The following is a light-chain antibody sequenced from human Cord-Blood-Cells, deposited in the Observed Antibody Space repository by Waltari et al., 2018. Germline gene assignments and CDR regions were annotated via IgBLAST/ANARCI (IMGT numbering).Light chain of an antibody. CDR3: SSYTSSSTLVV. Sequence: QSALTQPASVSGSPGQSITIPCTGTSSDGGGYNYVSWYQQHPGKAPKLMIYDVSNRPSGVSNRCSGSKSGNTASLTISGLQAEDEADYYCSSYTSSSTLVVFGGGTKLTVL. CDR1: SSDGGGYNY. J-gene: IGLJ2*01. V-gene: IGLV2-14*01. CDR2: DVS.